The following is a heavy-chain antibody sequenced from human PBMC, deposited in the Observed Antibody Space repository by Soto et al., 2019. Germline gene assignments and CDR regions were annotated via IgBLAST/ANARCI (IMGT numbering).Heavy chain of an antibody. V-gene: IGHV3-15*07. CDR2: IKTNTEGGTT. J-gene: IGHJ6*02. CDR3: TTGSVEGV. CDR1: GLTISNAW. Sequence: VQLVESGGGFIYPGRSLRLSCAASGLTISNAWMNWVRQAPGKGLEWVGRIKTNTEGGTTDYAAAVKGRFTVSRDDSKNTLYLQMNSLKTEDTAVYYCTTGSVEGVWGQGTTVTVSS. D-gene: IGHD2-15*01.